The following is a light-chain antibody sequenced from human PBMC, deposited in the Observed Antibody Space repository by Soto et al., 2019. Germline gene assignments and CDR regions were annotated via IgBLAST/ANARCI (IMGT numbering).Light chain of an antibody. CDR1: QSVSSY. J-gene: IGKJ2*01. Sequence: EIVLTQSPATLSLSPGERATLSCRASQSVSSYLAWYQQKPGQAPRLLIYDASNRATGIPARFSGSGSGTDCTLTISSLEPEDFAVYFCQQRGNWPPTFGQGTNLEIK. CDR3: QQRGNWPPT. V-gene: IGKV3-11*01. CDR2: DAS.